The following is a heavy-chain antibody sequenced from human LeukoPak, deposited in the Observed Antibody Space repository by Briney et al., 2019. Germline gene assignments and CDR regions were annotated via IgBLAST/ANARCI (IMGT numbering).Heavy chain of an antibody. Sequence: PGGSLRLSYAASGFTFSSYSMNWVRQAPGKGLEWVSSISSSSSYIYYADSVKGRFTISRDNAKNSLYLQMNSLRAEDTAVYYCARVLWFGELLSSLAADYWGQGTLVTVSS. CDR3: ARVLWFGELLSSLAADY. V-gene: IGHV3-21*01. CDR2: ISSSSSYI. CDR1: GFTFSSYS. D-gene: IGHD3-10*01. J-gene: IGHJ4*02.